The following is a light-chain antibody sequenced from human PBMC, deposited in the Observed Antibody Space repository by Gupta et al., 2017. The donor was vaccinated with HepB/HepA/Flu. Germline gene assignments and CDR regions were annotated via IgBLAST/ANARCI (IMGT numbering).Light chain of an antibody. CDR2: EVN. Sequence: SPLPQPASVSGPPGPSITISCTGTDPDVGSYDLVHWYQPYPGKAPKLVIYEVNKRPPGVANRFSGSKSGNTASLTISGPQAEDEADYYCCSHAGASTLRFGGGTKLTVL. J-gene: IGLJ2*01. CDR3: CSHAGASTLR. V-gene: IGLV2-23*02. CDR1: DPDVGSYDL.